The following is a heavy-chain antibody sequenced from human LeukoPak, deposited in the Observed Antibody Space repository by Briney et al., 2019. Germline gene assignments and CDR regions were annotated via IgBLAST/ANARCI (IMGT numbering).Heavy chain of an antibody. D-gene: IGHD1-26*01. CDR2: INPNSGNT. CDR1: GYTFTGYY. V-gene: IGHV1-2*06. CDR3: ARAPFGWELQPFDY. Sequence: ASVKVSCKASGYTFTGYYMHWVRQAPGQGLEWMGRINPNSGNTNYAQKLQGRVTMTTDTSTSTAYMELRSLRSDDTAVYYCARAPFGWELQPFDYWGQGTLVTVSS. J-gene: IGHJ4*02.